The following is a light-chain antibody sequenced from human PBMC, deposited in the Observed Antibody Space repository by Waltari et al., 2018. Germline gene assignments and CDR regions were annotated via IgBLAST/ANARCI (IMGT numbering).Light chain of an antibody. Sequence: ETVLTQSPATLSLSPGERATLSCRASQSVFNFLVWYQQKPGQAPRLLIYDASNRATGIPARFSGSASGTDFTLTITNVEPEDSAFYYCQQRSSWPLTFGGGTKLEIK. J-gene: IGKJ4*01. V-gene: IGKV3-11*01. CDR1: QSVFNF. CDR3: QQRSSWPLT. CDR2: DAS.